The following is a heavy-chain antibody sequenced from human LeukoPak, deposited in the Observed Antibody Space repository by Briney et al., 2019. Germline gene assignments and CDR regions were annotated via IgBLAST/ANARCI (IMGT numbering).Heavy chain of an antibody. D-gene: IGHD5-24*01. J-gene: IGHJ3*02. V-gene: IGHV3-21*01. CDR1: GFTFGSYS. CDR2: ISSSSSYI. Sequence: GGSLRLSCAASGFTFGSYSMNWVRQAPGKGLEWVSSISSSSSYIYYADSVKGRFTISRDNAKNSLYLQMNSLRAEDTAVYYCARREDGWNAFDIWGQGTMVTVSS. CDR3: ARREDGWNAFDI.